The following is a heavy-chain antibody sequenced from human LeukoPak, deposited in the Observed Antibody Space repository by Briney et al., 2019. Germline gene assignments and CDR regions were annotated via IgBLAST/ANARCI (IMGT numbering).Heavy chain of an antibody. CDR1: GFTFSSYA. Sequence: GGSLRLSCAASGFTFSSYAMHWVRQAPGKGLEWVAVISYDGSNKYYADSVKGRFTISRDNSKNTLYLQMNSLRAEDTVVYYCARDEYYDSSGFDAFDIWGQGTMVTVSS. CDR2: ISYDGSNK. J-gene: IGHJ3*02. V-gene: IGHV3-30-3*01. CDR3: ARDEYYDSSGFDAFDI. D-gene: IGHD3-22*01.